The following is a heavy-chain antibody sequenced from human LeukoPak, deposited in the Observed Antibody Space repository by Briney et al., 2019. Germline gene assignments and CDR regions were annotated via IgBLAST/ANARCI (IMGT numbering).Heavy chain of an antibody. J-gene: IGHJ4*02. CDR2: INHSGST. D-gene: IGHD2-2*01. V-gene: IGHV4-34*01. CDR1: GGSSSVYY. CDR3: ARLFCYSTACYVDS. Sequence: SETLSLTCAVYGGSSSVYYWSWIRQPPGKGLERIGEINHSGSTKFNPSLKSRVTLSIDTSRNQFSLNLSSVTAADTAVYYCARLFCYSTACYVDSWGQGTLVTVSS.